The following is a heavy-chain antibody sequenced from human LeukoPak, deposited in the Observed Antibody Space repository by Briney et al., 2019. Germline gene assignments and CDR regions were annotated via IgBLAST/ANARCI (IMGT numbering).Heavy chain of an antibody. Sequence: SETLSLTCAVYGGSFSGYYWSWIRQPPGKGLEWIGEINHSGSTNYNPSLKSRVTISVDTSKNQFSLKLSSVTAADTAVYYCARETVTTSWFDPWGQGTLVTVSS. D-gene: IGHD4-17*01. CDR3: ARETVTTSWFDP. V-gene: IGHV4-34*01. CDR2: INHSGST. J-gene: IGHJ5*02. CDR1: GGSFSGYY.